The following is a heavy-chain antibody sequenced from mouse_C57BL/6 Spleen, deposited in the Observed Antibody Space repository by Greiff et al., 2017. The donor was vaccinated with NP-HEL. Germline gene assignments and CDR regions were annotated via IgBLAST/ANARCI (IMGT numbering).Heavy chain of an antibody. D-gene: IGHD1-1*01. J-gene: IGHJ3*01. V-gene: IGHV1-61*01. Sequence: QVQLQQPGAELVRPGSSVKLSCKASGYTFTSYWMDWVKQRPGQGLEWIGNIYPSDSETHYNQKFKDKATLTVDKSSSTAYMQLSSLTSEDSAVYYCARSWYYGSSPWFAYWGQGTLVTVSA. CDR3: ARSWYYGSSPWFAY. CDR2: IYPSDSET. CDR1: GYTFTSYW.